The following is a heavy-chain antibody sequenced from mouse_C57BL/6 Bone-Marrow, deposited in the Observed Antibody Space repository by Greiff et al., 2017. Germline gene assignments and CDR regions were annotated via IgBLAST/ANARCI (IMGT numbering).Heavy chain of an antibody. CDR3: ARWVHYFDY. V-gene: IGHV1-55*01. Sequence: QVQLQQPGAELVKPGASVKMSCKASGYTFTSYWITWVKQRPGQGLEWIGDICPGSGSTNYNEKFKSKATLTVDTSSSTAYMQLRSLTSEDSAVYSGARWVHYFDYWGQGTTLTVSS. CDR1: GYTFTSYW. J-gene: IGHJ2*01. CDR2: ICPGSGST.